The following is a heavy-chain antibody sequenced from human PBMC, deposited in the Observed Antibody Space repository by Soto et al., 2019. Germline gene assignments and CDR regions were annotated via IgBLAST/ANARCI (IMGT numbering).Heavy chain of an antibody. D-gene: IGHD4-17*01. CDR2: IYYSGST. CDR1: GGSVSRGSYY. CDR3: ARDTSVNDYYYDGIDV. V-gene: IGHV4-61*01. J-gene: IGHJ6*02. Sequence: SETLSHPCTVSGGSVSRGSYYWSWIRQPPGKGLEWIGYIYYSGSTNYNPSLKSRVTISVDTSKNQFSLKLSSVTAADTAVYYCARDTSVNDYYYDGIDVRAQRTTVPVS.